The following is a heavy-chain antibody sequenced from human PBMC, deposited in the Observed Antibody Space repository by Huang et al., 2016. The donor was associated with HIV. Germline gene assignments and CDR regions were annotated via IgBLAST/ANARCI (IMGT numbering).Heavy chain of an antibody. CDR3: ARATYRDFEYSFDF. V-gene: IGHV4-61*09. CDR1: GDSITSSIHYY. D-gene: IGHD2-21*01. J-gene: IGHJ4*02. Sequence: QVQLQESGPGLVKPSQTLSLICSVSGDSITSSIHYYWTWVRQPAGQGLEDVGLSYATGTTYDNPSIKTRVSIPLDTSKNQFSLRLTSMTAADTAVYYCARATYRDFEYSFDFWGQGILVTVSS. CDR2: SYATGTT.